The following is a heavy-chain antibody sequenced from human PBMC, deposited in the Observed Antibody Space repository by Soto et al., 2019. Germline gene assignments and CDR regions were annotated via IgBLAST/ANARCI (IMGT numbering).Heavy chain of an antibody. D-gene: IGHD2-2*01. Sequence: QVQLQESGPGLVKPSETLSLTCTVSVSGGSVSTGVHYWSWIRQPPGKGLEWIGSIYYSGSTNYNPSLKLRGTLSVDTAKNPLSLKLTSVPDADTAVYYCARGYSTSWDGFDRWGRSTLVTVSS. V-gene: IGHV4-61*08. CDR2: IYYSGST. CDR3: ARGYSTSWDGFDR. CDR1: GGSVSTGVHY. J-gene: IGHJ2*01.